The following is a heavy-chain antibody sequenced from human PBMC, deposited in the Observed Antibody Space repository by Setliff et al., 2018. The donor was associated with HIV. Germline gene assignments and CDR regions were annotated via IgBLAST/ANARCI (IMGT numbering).Heavy chain of an antibody. D-gene: IGHD6-19*01. CDR3: ASQGRSGWLWGGFVS. CDR1: GGSISSSSYY. V-gene: IGHV4-39*01. J-gene: IGHJ4*02. CDR2: IYYSGST. Sequence: SETLSLTCTVSGGSISSSSYYWIWVRQPPGEELEWIGNIYYSGSTYYNPSLKSRTTISVDTSQNQFSLKLTSVTAADTAVYYCASQGRSGWLWGGFVSWGQGTLVTVSS.